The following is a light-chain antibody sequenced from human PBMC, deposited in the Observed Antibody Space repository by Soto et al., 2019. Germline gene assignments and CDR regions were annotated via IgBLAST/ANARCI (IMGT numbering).Light chain of an antibody. V-gene: IGKV1-9*01. CDR3: QQLNSYPLT. J-gene: IGKJ3*01. CDR1: QAISSH. Sequence: DIQLTQSPSFLSASVGGRVTITCRASQAISSHLAWYQQKPGKAPNLLIYGASTLQSGVPSRFSGSGSGTQITLTISSLQPEDFATYYCQQLNSYPLTFGPGTTVDIK. CDR2: GAS.